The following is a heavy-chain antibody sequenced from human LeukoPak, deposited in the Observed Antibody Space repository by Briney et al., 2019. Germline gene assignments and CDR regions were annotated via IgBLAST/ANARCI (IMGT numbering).Heavy chain of an antibody. J-gene: IGHJ5*02. CDR3: ARRFLTIDNWFDP. Sequence: SQTLSLTCTVSGVSISSGDYYWSWIRQPPGKGLEWIGYIYYSGSTYYNPSPKSRVTISVDTSRNQFSLKLSSVTAADTALYYCARRFLTIDNWFDPWGQGTLVTVSS. V-gene: IGHV4-30-4*01. CDR1: GVSISSGDYY. D-gene: IGHD3-3*01. CDR2: IYYSGST.